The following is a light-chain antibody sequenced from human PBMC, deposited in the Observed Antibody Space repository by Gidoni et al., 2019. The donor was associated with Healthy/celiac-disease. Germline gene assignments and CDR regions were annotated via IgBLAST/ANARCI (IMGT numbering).Light chain of an antibody. J-gene: IGKJ5*01. Sequence: DIKMTQSPASLSASVGDRVTITCRASPSISSYLNWYQPKPGKDPKLLISAASSLPSWFPSRFSRRGSGTDFTLTISSLQPEDFSTSYSQHSSSTPVTFGQGTQLEIK. CDR1: PSISSY. CDR2: AAS. CDR3: QHSSSTPVT. V-gene: IGKV1-39*01.